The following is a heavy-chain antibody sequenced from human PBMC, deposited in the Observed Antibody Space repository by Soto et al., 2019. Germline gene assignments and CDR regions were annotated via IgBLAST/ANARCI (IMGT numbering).Heavy chain of an antibody. CDR2: IYYSGST. V-gene: IGHV4-39*01. Sequence: PSETLSLTCTVSGDSISSGFYFWGWVRQPPGKGLEWIGTIYYSGSTYYTPSLKSRVTISVDTSQNQFSLRLSSVTAADTAMYYCARHPYSNRWYNWLDPWGQGTLVTVSS. CDR1: GDSISSGFYF. J-gene: IGHJ5*02. CDR3: ARHPYSNRWYNWLDP. D-gene: IGHD6-13*01.